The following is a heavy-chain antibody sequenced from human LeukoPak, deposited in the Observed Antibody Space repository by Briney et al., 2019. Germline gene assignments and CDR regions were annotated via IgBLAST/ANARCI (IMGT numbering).Heavy chain of an antibody. CDR1: GYTFTSYD. D-gene: IGHD6-19*01. CDR3: ATRPGMAVAGFDF. CDR2: MNPNSGNT. V-gene: IGHV1-8*03. Sequence: ASVKVSCKASGYTFTSYDINWVQQATGQGLEWMGWMNPNSGNTGYAQKFQGRVTITRDTSASTAYMELSSLRSEDTAVYYCATRPGMAVAGFDFWGQGTLVTVSS. J-gene: IGHJ4*02.